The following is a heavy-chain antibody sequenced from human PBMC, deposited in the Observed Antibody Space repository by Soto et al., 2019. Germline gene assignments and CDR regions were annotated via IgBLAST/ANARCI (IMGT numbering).Heavy chain of an antibody. J-gene: IGHJ5*02. CDR1: GFTFSSYG. Sequence: RLSCAASGFTFSSYGMHWVRQAPGKGLEWVAVISYDGSNKYYADSVKGRFTISRDNSKNTLYLQMNSLRAEDTAVYYCAKEGGTYYDFWSGPSRKSNWFDPWGQGTLVTVSS. V-gene: IGHV3-30*18. CDR3: AKEGGTYYDFWSGPSRKSNWFDP. CDR2: ISYDGSNK. D-gene: IGHD3-3*01.